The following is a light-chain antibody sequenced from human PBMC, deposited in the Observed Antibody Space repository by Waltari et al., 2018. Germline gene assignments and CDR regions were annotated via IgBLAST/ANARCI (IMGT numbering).Light chain of an antibody. CDR1: QDIRHD. CDR2: AVS. J-gene: IGKJ4*01. CDR3: LQDYLYPLT. V-gene: IGKV1-6*01. Sequence: AIQMTQSPSSLSASVGDRVTITCRASQDIRHDVGWYQLKPGKAPKLLIYAVSNLQSGVPARFSGSGSGRDFTLTISSLQPEDCATYYCLQDYLYPLTFGGGTNVEIK.